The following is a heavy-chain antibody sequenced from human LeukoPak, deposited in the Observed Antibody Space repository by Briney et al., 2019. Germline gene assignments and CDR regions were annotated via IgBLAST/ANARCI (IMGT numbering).Heavy chain of an antibody. V-gene: IGHV4-61*02. Sequence: PSETLSLTCTVSGGSISSGSYYWSWIRQPAGKGLEWIGRIYTSGSTNYNPSLKSRVTISVDTSKNQFSLKLSSVIAADTAVYYCARGWGDDWFDPWGQGTLVTVSS. CDR3: ARGWGDDWFDP. CDR1: GGSISSGSYY. CDR2: IYTSGST. D-gene: IGHD2-21*02. J-gene: IGHJ5*02.